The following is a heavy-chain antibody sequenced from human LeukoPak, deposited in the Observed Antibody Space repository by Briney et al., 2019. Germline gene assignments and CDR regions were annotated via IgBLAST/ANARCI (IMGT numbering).Heavy chain of an antibody. Sequence: SETLSLTCTVSGYSISSGYYWGWIRQPPGKGLEWIGTIYHSGSTYYNPSLKSRVTISVDTSKNQFSLKLSSVTAADTAVYYCARDPRMVRGVLSRFDPWGQGTLVTVSS. CDR1: GYSISSGYY. CDR2: IYHSGST. CDR3: ARDPRMVRGVLSRFDP. J-gene: IGHJ5*02. D-gene: IGHD3-10*01. V-gene: IGHV4-38-2*02.